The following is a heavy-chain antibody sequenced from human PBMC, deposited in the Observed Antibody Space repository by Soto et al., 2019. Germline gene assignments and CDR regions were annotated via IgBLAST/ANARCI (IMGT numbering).Heavy chain of an antibody. CDR3: ARTIIAAAGNERYFQH. CDR1: GGSISSGGYY. D-gene: IGHD6-13*01. V-gene: IGHV4-31*03. Sequence: LSLTCTVSGGSISSGGYYWSWIRQHPGKGLEWIGYIYYSGSTYYNPSLKSRVTISVDTSKNQFSLKLSSVTAADTAVYYCARTIIAAAGNERYFQHWGQGTLVTVSS. J-gene: IGHJ1*01. CDR2: IYYSGST.